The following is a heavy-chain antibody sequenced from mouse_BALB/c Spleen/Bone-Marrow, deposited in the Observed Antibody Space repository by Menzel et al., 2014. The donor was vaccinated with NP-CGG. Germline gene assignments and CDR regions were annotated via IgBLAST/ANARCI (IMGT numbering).Heavy chain of an antibody. Sequence: VNVVESEAELVKPGASVKMSCKAFGYTFTTYPIEWMKQNHGKSLEWIGNFHPYNDDTKYNKKFKDKAKLTVEKSSSTVYLELSQLTSDDSAVYYCARGGDFTYWGQGTLVTVSA. V-gene: IGHV1-47*01. J-gene: IGHJ3*01. CDR2: FHPYNDDT. D-gene: IGHD3-3*01. CDR3: ARGGDFTY. CDR1: GYTFTTYP.